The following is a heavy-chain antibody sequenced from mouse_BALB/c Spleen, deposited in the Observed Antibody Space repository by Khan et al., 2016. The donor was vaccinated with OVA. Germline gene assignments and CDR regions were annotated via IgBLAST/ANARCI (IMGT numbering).Heavy chain of an antibody. CDR2: INTYTGEP. D-gene: IGHD2-1*01. CDR1: GYTFTNYG. Sequence: QFQLVQSGPELKKPGETVKISCKASGYTFTNYGMNWVKQAPGKGLKWMGWINTYTGEPTYADDFKGRFAFSLETSASTAYLQINNLKNEDTATYFCASSNGNYWFAYWGQGTLVTVSA. CDR3: ASSNGNYWFAY. V-gene: IGHV9-3-1*01. J-gene: IGHJ3*01.